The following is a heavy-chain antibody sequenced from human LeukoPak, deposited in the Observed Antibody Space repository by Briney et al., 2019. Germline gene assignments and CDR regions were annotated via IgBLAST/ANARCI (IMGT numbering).Heavy chain of an antibody. CDR3: VRGDGHGSGIYSKPPFNA. CDR1: GFPFSTYS. D-gene: IGHD3-10*01. Sequence: GGSLRLSGAASGFPFSTYSMSWVRQAPGKGLQWVSSISSSSSDIYDADSMKGRFTISRDNAKNSLYLQMNSLRAEDTAVYYCVRGDGHGSGIYSKPPFNAWGQGTLVTVSS. CDR2: ISSSSSDI. V-gene: IGHV3-21*01. J-gene: IGHJ5*02.